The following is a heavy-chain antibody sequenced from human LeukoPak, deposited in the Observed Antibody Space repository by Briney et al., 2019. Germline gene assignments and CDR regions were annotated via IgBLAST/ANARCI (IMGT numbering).Heavy chain of an antibody. J-gene: IGHJ5*02. V-gene: IGHV4-34*01. CDR2: INHSGST. CDR3: ARCTRRWFDP. CDR1: GGSFSGYY. D-gene: IGHD2-8*01. Sequence: PSETLSLTCAVYGGSFSGYYWSWIRQPPGKGLEWIREINHSGSTNYNPSLKSRVTISVDTSKNQFSLKLSSVTAADTAVYYCARCTRRWFDPWGQGTLVTVSS.